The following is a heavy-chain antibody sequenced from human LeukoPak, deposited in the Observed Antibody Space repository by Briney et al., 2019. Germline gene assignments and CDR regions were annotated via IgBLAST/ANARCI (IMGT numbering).Heavy chain of an antibody. V-gene: IGHV1-69*10. CDR1: GGTFSSYT. CDR3: ARDRSSGYYDFDY. D-gene: IGHD3-22*01. CDR2: IIPILGVA. J-gene: IGHJ4*02. Sequence: ASVKVSCKASGGTFSSYTISWVRQAPGQGLEWMGGIIPILGVANYAQKFQGRVTITADKSTSTAYMELSSLRSEDTAVYYCARDRSSGYYDFDYWGQGTLVTVSS.